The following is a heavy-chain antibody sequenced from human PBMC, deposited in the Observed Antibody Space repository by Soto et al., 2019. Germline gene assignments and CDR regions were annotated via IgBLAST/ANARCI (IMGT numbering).Heavy chain of an antibody. D-gene: IGHD3-22*01. CDR1: GFTFSNSC. Sequence: EVQLVESGGGLVKPGGSLRLSCAASGFTFSNSCINWVRQAPGKGLEWVGRIKSKTDGGTTDFAAPGKGRFAISIDDSKNMRSLQMHSLKTNHTGITCRTTAFFRTMIVGRFDYWGNGTLVTVTS. CDR3: TTAFFRTMIVGRFDY. J-gene: IGHJ4*01. CDR2: IKSKTDGGTT. V-gene: IGHV3-15*07.